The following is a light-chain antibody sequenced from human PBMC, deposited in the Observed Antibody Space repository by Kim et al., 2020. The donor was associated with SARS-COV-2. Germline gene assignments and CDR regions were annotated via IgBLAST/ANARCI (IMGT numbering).Light chain of an antibody. CDR3: NSRDSSGNHLV. V-gene: IGLV3-19*01. CDR1: RLRNYY. J-gene: IGLJ3*02. Sequence: ALGQTVRNTWQGDRLRNYYARRYQKKPRQDPVVVIYGRNDRPSGIPDRFSGSNSGNTASLTITGAQAEDEADYYCNSRDSSGNHLVFGGGTQLTVL. CDR2: GRN.